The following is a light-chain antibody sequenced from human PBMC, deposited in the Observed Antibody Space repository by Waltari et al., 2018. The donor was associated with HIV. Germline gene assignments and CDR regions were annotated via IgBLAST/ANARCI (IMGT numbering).Light chain of an antibody. CDR2: EVT. CDR3: CSYTSSNTYD. V-gene: IGLV2-14*03. J-gene: IGLJ1*01. Sequence: QSALTQPASVSGSPGQSITISCTGTSGDVGGYNFVSWYQQHPGKAPKLIIYEVTYRPPGVSDRFSGCKSGNTASLTISGLQAEDEADYYCCSYTSSNTYDFGTGTTVTVL. CDR1: SGDVGGYNF.